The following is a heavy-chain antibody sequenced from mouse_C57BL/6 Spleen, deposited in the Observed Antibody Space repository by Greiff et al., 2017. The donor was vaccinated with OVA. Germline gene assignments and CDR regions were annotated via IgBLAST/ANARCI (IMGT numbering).Heavy chain of an antibody. CDR3: GTSLAGTYAMDD. CDR1: GYTFTSYW. CDR2: IHPNSGST. D-gene: IGHD4-1*01. V-gene: IGHV1-64*01. Sequence: QVQLQQPGAELVKPGASVKLSCKASGYTFTSYWMHWVKQRPGQGLEWIGMIHPNSGSTNYNEKFKSKATLTVDKSSSPAYMQLSSLTSDDSAVDYCGTSLAGTYAMDDWGTGTSVTVSS. J-gene: IGHJ4*01.